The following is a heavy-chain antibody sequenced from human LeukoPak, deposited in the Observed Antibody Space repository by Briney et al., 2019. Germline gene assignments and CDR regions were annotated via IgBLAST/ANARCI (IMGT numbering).Heavy chain of an antibody. D-gene: IGHD6-13*01. Sequence: PGGSLRLSCAASGFTFSSYAMSWVRQAPGKGLEWVSAISGSGGSTYYADSVKGRFTISRDNSKNTLYLQMNSLRAEDTAVYYCANSIAAAGLWGGFDYWGQGTLVTVSS. CDR3: ANSIAAAGLWGGFDY. J-gene: IGHJ4*02. V-gene: IGHV3-23*01. CDR2: ISGSGGST. CDR1: GFTFSSYA.